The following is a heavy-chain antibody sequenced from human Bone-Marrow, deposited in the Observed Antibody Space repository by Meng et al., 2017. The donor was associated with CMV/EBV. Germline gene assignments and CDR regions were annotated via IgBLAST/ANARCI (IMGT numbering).Heavy chain of an antibody. V-gene: IGHV3-33*01. CDR1: GFTFSSYG. J-gene: IGHJ5*02. CDR3: ARDQTRAGRFDP. CDR2: IWYDGSNK. D-gene: IGHD6-19*01. Sequence: GESLKISCAASGFTFSSYGMHWVRQAPGKGLEWVAVIWYDGSNKYYADSVKGRFTISRDNAKNSLYLQMNSLRAEDTAVYYCARDQTRAGRFDPWGQGTLVTVSS.